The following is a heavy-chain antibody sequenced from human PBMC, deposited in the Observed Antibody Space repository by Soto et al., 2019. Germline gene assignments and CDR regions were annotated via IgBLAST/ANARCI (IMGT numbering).Heavy chain of an antibody. J-gene: IGHJ4*02. D-gene: IGHD3-10*01. V-gene: IGHV1-3*01. Sequence: GASVKVSCKASVYTFTSYAMHWVRQAPGQRLEWMGWINAGNGNTKYSQKFQGQVTISADKSDNTVYLQWSSLEASDTAIYYCARASRVHNYGSALHWGQGTPVTVSS. CDR1: VYTFTSYA. CDR3: ARASRVHNYGSALH. CDR2: INAGNGNT.